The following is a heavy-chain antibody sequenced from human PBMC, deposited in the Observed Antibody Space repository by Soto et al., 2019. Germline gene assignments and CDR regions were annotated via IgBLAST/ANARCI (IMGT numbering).Heavy chain of an antibody. CDR3: AKDRAYGAASYYLDY. D-gene: IGHD4-17*01. J-gene: IGHJ4*02. V-gene: IGHV3-30*18. CDR1: GFIFTDYA. Sequence: GSLRLSCAASGFIFTDYAMHWVRQAPGKRLEWVAVISNDGRDQHSADSVKGRFAISRDNSKNTLYLQMNGLRAEDTAIYYCAKDRAYGAASYYLDYWGQGTLVTVSS. CDR2: ISNDGRDQ.